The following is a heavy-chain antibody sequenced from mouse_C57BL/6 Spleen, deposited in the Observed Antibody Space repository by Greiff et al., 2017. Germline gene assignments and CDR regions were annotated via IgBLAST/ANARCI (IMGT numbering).Heavy chain of an antibody. D-gene: IGHD2-3*01. Sequence: QVQLQQPGAELVRPGSSVKLSCKASGYTFTSSWMDWVKQRPGQGLEWIGNIYPSDSETHYNQKFKDKATLTVDKSSSTAYMQLSSLTSEDSAVYYCARADGYHTWFAYWGQGTLVTVSA. CDR1: GYTFTSSW. CDR3: ARADGYHTWFAY. V-gene: IGHV1-61*01. J-gene: IGHJ3*01. CDR2: IYPSDSET.